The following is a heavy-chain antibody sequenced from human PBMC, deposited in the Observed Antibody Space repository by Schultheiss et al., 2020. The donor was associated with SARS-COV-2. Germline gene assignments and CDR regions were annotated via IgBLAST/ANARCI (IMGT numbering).Heavy chain of an antibody. J-gene: IGHJ6*03. CDR2: ISGSGGST. Sequence: GGSLRLSCAASGFTFSSYAMSWVRQAPGKGLEWVSAISGSGGSTYYADSVKGRFTISRDNSKNTLYLQMNSLRAEDTAVYYCAKKTGYCSSTSCPAYDYYYYYYMDVWGKGTTVTVSS. V-gene: IGHV3-23*01. D-gene: IGHD2-2*01. CDR1: GFTFSSYA. CDR3: AKKTGYCSSTSCPAYDYYYYYYMDV.